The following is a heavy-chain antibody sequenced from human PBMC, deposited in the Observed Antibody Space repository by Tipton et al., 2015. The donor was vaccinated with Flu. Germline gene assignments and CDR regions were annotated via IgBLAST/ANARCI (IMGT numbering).Heavy chain of an antibody. CDR1: GDSISSDYY. D-gene: IGHD2-2*01. Sequence: TLSLTCSISGDSISSDYYWNWIRQPPGKGLEWIGYIYNNAYTKYNPSLKSRVTISVDTSKKQFSLQLRSVTAADTAVYYCARDPSLGMPDYFDHWGQGTLVTASS. J-gene: IGHJ4*02. CDR2: IYNNAYT. V-gene: IGHV4-59*12. CDR3: ARDPSLGMPDYFDH.